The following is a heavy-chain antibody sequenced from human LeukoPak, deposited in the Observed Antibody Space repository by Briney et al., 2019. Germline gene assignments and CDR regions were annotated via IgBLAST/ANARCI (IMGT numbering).Heavy chain of an antibody. J-gene: IGHJ4*02. D-gene: IGHD3-10*01. Sequence: GASVKVSCKHSGGTLSSYVISCVRPAPGQGLEWMGGLIPIFGTANYAQKFQGRVTITADESTSTAYMELSSLRSEDTAVYYCASPLMVRGEYYFDYWGQGTLVTVSS. CDR1: GGTLSSYV. CDR3: ASPLMVRGEYYFDY. CDR2: LIPIFGTA. V-gene: IGHV1-69*13.